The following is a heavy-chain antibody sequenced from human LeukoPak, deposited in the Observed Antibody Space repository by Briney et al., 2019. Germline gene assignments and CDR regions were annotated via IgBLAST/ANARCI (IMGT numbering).Heavy chain of an antibody. CDR2: INQDGSEK. J-gene: IGHJ4*02. Sequence: GGSLRLSCAASGFTFDSSWMSWVRQAPGRGPEWVANINQDGSEKYYVDSVRGRFTISRDNAKNSLYLQMNSLRAEDTAVYYCARDSAAWDYWGQGTLVTVSS. V-gene: IGHV3-7*01. D-gene: IGHD6-13*01. CDR1: GFTFDSSW. CDR3: ARDSAAWDY.